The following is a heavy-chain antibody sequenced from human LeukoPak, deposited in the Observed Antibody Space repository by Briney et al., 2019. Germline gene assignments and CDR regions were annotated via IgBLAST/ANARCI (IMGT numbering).Heavy chain of an antibody. CDR1: GGSISSSSYY. CDR2: IYYSGST. D-gene: IGHD2-2*01. CDR3: ARVPAAVDAFDI. J-gene: IGHJ3*02. V-gene: IGHV4-39*01. Sequence: PSETLSLTCTVSGGSISSSSYYWGWIRQPPGKGLEWIGSIYYSGSTYYNPSLKSRVTISVDTSKNQFSLKLSSVTAADTAVYYCARVPAAVDAFDIWGQGTMVTVSS.